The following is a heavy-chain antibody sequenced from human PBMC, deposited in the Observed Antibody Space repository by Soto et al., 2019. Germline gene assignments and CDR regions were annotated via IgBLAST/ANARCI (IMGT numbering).Heavy chain of an antibody. CDR2: ISYDGSSK. D-gene: IGHD1-26*01. CDR1: GFTFSAYG. CDR3: AKVTFSGDYYYSYGMDD. Sequence: QEKLVESGGGVVQPGRSLRLSCAASGFTFSAYGMHWVRQAPGKGLEWVTVISYDGSSKYYADSVKGRFIVSRDNSKNTLYLQMNSLRPEDTAVYYCAKVTFSGDYYYSYGMDDWGQGTTVTVSS. V-gene: IGHV3-30*18. J-gene: IGHJ6*02.